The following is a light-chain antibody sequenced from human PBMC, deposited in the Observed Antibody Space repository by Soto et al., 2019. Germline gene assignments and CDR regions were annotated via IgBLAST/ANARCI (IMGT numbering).Light chain of an antibody. V-gene: IGKV3-20*01. CDR2: ATS. Sequence: EIVLTHSPGTLSFSPVERATLSFSSSQTISKNYIVWYQQKPGRAPRLLIYATSNRATGIADRFSGSGSGRDFTLTISRLEPEDFAVYYCKQYGSSGKFGQGTKVDIK. CDR3: KQYGSSGK. J-gene: IGKJ1*01. CDR1: QTISKNY.